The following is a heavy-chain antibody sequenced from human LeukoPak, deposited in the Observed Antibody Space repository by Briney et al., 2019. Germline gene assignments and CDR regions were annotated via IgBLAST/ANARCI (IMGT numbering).Heavy chain of an antibody. CDR1: GFTFSSYG. Sequence: PGGSLRLSCAASGFTFSSYGMHWVRQAPGKGREWVAFIGYDGSNKYYADSVKGRFTISRDNSKNTLYLQMSSLRAEDTAVYYCAKDQDIVVVPAYYYYYYMDVWGKGTTVTVSS. CDR3: AKDQDIVVVPAYYYYYYMDV. V-gene: IGHV3-30*02. D-gene: IGHD2-2*01. J-gene: IGHJ6*03. CDR2: IGYDGSNK.